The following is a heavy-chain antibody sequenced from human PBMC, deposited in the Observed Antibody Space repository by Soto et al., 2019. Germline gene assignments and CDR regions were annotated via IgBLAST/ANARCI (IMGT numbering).Heavy chain of an antibody. V-gene: IGHV3-23*01. CDR2: VSSSGDST. Sequence: EVQLLESGGGLVQPGGSLRLSCGASGFSFSTYDMSWVRQAPGKGLEWVSVVSSSGDSTYYADSVKGRFTVSRDNSMDTLYLHLKTLRAEDTAIYYCAKHAPLMCGVIMMSSCYGLDVWGQGTTVTVSS. D-gene: IGHD3-3*01. CDR1: GFSFSTYD. CDR3: AKHAPLMCGVIMMSSCYGLDV. J-gene: IGHJ6*02.